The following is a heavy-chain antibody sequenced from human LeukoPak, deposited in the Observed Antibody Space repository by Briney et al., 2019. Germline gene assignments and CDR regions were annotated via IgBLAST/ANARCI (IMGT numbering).Heavy chain of an antibody. CDR2: IRSKANSYAT. Sequence: PGGSLRLSCAASGFTFSGSAMHWVRQASGKGLEWVGRIRSKANSYATAYAASVKGRFTISRDDSNNTAYLQMNSLKTEDTAVYYCTRPGYQFDYWGQGTLVTVSS. CDR3: TRPGYQFDY. V-gene: IGHV3-73*01. CDR1: GFTFSGSA. D-gene: IGHD2-2*01. J-gene: IGHJ4*02.